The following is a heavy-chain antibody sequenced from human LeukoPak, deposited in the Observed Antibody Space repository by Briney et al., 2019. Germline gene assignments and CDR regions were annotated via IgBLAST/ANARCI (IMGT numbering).Heavy chain of an antibody. D-gene: IGHD6-19*01. Sequence: GGSLRLSCAASGFTFSSYWMSWVRQAPGKGLEWVANIKQDGSEKYYVDSVKGRFTISRDNAKNSLYLQMNSLRAEDTAVYYCARERDSSAGYFDYWGQGTLVTVSS. CDR3: ARERDSSAGYFDY. CDR2: IKQDGSEK. CDR1: GFTFSSYW. J-gene: IGHJ4*02. V-gene: IGHV3-7*01.